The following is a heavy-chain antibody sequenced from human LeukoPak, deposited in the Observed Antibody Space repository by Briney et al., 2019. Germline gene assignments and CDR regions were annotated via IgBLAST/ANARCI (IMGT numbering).Heavy chain of an antibody. J-gene: IGHJ4*02. CDR1: GFTFSTYG. CDR3: AKGAYHDD. D-gene: IGHD3-3*01. V-gene: IGHV3-30*18. CDR2: ISYDGSNK. Sequence: PGRSLRLSCAASGFTFSTYGMHWVRQAPGKGLEWVAVISYDGSNKYYADSVKGRFTISRDNSKNTLYLQMNSLRADDTAIYYCAKGAYHDDWGQGTLVTVSS.